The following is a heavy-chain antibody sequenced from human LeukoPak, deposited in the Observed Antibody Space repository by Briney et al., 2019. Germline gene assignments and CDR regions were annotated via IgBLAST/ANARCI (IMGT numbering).Heavy chain of an antibody. CDR3: ARDGISGSYCAEYFQH. V-gene: IGHV4-59*01. CDR2: IYYTGST. Sequence: SETLSLTCTVSGGSISSYYWSWIRQPPGKGLEWIGYIYYTGSTNYNPSLKSRVTISVDTSKNQFSLKLSSVTAADTAVYYCARDGISGSYCAEYFQHWGQGTLVTVSS. CDR1: GGSISSYY. J-gene: IGHJ1*01. D-gene: IGHD1-26*01.